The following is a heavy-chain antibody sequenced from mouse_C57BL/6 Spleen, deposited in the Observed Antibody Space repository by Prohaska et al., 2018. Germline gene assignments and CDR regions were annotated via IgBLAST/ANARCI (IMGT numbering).Heavy chain of an antibody. CDR3: TEGSTMAPLDY. D-gene: IGHD2-1*01. CDR1: GFTFSNYW. CDR2: IRLKSDNYAT. J-gene: IGHJ2*01. V-gene: IGHV6-3*01. Sequence: EVKLEESGGGLVQPGGSMKLYCVASGFTFSNYWMNWVRQSPEKGLEWVAQIRLKSDNYATHYAESVKGRFTISRDDSKSSVYLQMNNLRAEDTGIYYCTEGSTMAPLDYWGQGTTLTVSS.